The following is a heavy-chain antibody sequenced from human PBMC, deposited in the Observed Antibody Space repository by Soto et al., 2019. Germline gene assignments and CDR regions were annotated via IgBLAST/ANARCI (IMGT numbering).Heavy chain of an antibody. V-gene: IGHV3-30*18. CDR1: GFTFSSYG. D-gene: IGHD3-22*01. CDR2: ISYDGSNK. J-gene: IGHJ4*02. CDR3: AKEGEGITMIVVVIPYFDY. Sequence: PGGSLRLSCAASGFTFSSYGMHWVRQAPGKGLEWVAVISYDGSNKYYADSVKGRFTISRDNSKNTLYLQMNSLRAEDTAVYYCAKEGEGITMIVVVIPYFDYWGQGTLVTVSS.